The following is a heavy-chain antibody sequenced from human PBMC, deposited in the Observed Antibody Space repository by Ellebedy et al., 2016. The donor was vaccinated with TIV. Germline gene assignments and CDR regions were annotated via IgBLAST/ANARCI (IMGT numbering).Heavy chain of an antibody. CDR2: VQADGNEQ. J-gene: IGHJ6*02. CDR3: VRDIFTAPGYGMDV. V-gene: IGHV3-7*03. CDR1: GFNLRSFW. D-gene: IGHD1-14*01. Sequence: PGGSLRLSCATSGFNLRSFWMSWFRQAPGKGLEWVAHVQADGNEQYYVDSVKGRFTISRDNAKNSLYLQMNSLRAEGTAVYYCVRDIFTAPGYGMDVWGQGTTVTVAS.